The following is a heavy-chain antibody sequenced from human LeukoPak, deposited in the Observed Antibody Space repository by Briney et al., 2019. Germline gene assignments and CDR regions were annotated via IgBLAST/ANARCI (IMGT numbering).Heavy chain of an antibody. CDR2: VNYAVNT. CDR1: GASISSSTYY. J-gene: IGHJ4*02. Sequence: SGTLSLTCTVSGASISSSTYYWGWIRQSPGKGLKLIGSVNYAVNTYYNPSLKSRVTISADTSKNQFSLKMNFVTAADTALYYCARHLGPYSASYLDYWGQGSLVTVSS. D-gene: IGHD1-26*01. V-gene: IGHV4-39*01. CDR3: ARHLGPYSASYLDY.